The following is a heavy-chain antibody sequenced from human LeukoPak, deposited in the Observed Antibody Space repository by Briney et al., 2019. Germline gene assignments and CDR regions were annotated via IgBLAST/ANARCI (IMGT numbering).Heavy chain of an antibody. J-gene: IGHJ4*02. CDR3: ATGIQLWSWGY. CDR1: GYTFINSG. CDR2: IDPKNGNT. D-gene: IGHD5-18*01. Sequence: ASVKVSCKASGYTFINSGISWVRQAPGQGLEWMGWIDPKNGNTEYAQKVQDRVTMTEDTSTDTAYMELSSLRSEDTAVYYCATGIQLWSWGYWGQGTLVTVSS. V-gene: IGHV1-18*01.